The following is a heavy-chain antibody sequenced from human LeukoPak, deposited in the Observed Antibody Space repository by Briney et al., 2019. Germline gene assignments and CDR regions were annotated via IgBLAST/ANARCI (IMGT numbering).Heavy chain of an antibody. CDR1: GGSFSGYY. Sequence: KPSETLSLTCAVYGGSFSGYYCSWIRQPPGKGLEWIGEINHSGSTNYNPSLKSRVTISVDTSTNQFSLKLSSVTAAATAVYYCARGKHLYYFDYWGQGTLVTVSS. V-gene: IGHV4-34*01. D-gene: IGHD3-16*01. J-gene: IGHJ4*02. CDR2: INHSGST. CDR3: ARGKHLYYFDY.